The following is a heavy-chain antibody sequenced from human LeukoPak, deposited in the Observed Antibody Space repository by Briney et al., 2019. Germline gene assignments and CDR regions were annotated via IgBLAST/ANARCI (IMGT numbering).Heavy chain of an antibody. CDR2: INSDGSST. CDR3: ARDDPAGTLNY. J-gene: IGHJ4*02. V-gene: IGHV3-74*01. Sequence: GASLRLSCAASGFTFSSYWMHWVRQAPGKGLVWVSRINSDGSSTNYADSVKGRFTISRDNAKNTLYLQVNSLRAEDTAVYYCARDDPAGTLNYWGQGTLVTVSS. D-gene: IGHD6-13*01. CDR1: GFTFSSYW.